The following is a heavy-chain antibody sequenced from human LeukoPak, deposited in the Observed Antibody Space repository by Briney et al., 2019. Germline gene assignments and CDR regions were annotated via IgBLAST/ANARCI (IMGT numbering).Heavy chain of an antibody. CDR3: ARRMATTKPLDY. J-gene: IGHJ4*02. V-gene: IGHV3-21*01. CDR2: ISSSSSYI. CDR1: GFTFSSYS. Sequence: GGSLRLSCAASGFTFSSYSMNWVRQAPGKGLELVSSISSSSSYIYYADSVKGRFTISRDNAKNSLYLQMNSLRAEDTAVYYCARRMATTKPLDYWGQGTLVTVSS. D-gene: IGHD5-24*01.